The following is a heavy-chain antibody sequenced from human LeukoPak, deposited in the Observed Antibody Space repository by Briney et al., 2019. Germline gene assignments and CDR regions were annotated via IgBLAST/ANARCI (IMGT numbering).Heavy chain of an antibody. CDR3: ARIAYCGGDCPFSFDY. V-gene: IGHV4-31*11. Sequence: RSSETLSLTCAVSGGSISSGGYSWSWIRQPPGKGLEWIGYIYYSGSTYYNPSLKSRVTISVDTSKNQFSLKLSSVTAADTAVYYCARIAYCGGDCPFSFDYWGQGTLVTVSS. J-gene: IGHJ4*02. CDR2: IYYSGST. CDR1: GGSISSGGYS. D-gene: IGHD2-21*02.